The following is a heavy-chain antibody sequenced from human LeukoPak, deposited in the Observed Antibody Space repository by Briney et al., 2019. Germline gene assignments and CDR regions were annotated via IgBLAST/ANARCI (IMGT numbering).Heavy chain of an antibody. V-gene: IGHV3-23*01. J-gene: IGHJ4*02. Sequence: GGSLRLSCAASGFIFSNCGMSWVRQVPGRGLDWVSSISGGGDGTYYADSVKGRFTISRDNSKNTLYLQMNSLNTEDTAVYYCAKYNCDSGASYYWGQGTLVTVST. D-gene: IGHD2/OR15-2a*01. CDR1: GFIFSNCG. CDR3: AKYNCDSGASYY. CDR2: ISGGGDGT.